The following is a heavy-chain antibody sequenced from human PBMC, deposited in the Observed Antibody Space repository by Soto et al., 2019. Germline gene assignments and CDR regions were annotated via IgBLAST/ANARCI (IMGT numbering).Heavy chain of an antibody. Sequence: QVQLVQSGAEVKKPGASVKVSCKASGYTFTSYGISWVRQAPGQGLEWMGWISAYNGNTNYAQKLQGRVTMTTDTSPSTAYMERRSLRSDDAAVYYCAGVRGYSSSGGLGDYWGQGTLVTVSS. CDR3: AGVRGYSSSGGLGDY. J-gene: IGHJ4*02. CDR2: ISAYNGNT. CDR1: GYTFTSYG. V-gene: IGHV1-18*04. D-gene: IGHD6-13*01.